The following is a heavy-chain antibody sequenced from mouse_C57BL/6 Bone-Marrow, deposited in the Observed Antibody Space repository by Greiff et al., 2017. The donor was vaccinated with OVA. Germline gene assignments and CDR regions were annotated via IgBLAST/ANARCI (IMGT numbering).Heavy chain of an antibody. CDR1: GFTFSDYG. J-gene: IGHJ3*01. CDR2: ISNLAYSI. CDR3: ARHGDEFAY. V-gene: IGHV5-15*04. Sequence: EVKVEESGGGLVQPGGSLKLSCAASGFTFSDYGMAWVRQAPRKGPEWVAFISNLAYSIYYADTVTGRFTISRENAKNTLYLEMSSLRSEDTAMYYCARHGDEFAYWGQGTLVTVSA.